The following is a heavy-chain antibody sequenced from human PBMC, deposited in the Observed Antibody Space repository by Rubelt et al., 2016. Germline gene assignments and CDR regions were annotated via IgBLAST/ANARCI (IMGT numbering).Heavy chain of an antibody. CDR1: GFSLSTSGMC. Sequence: QVTLRESGPALVKPTQTLTLTCTFSGFSLSTSGMCVSWIRQPPGKALEWLARIDWDDDKYYSTSLKTRLTISKDSSKNQVVLTMTNMDPVDTATYYCARCLDFWSGYHYYYYYYMDVWGKGTTVTVSS. CDR3: ARCLDFWSGYHYYYYYYMDV. D-gene: IGHD3-3*01. CDR2: IDWDDDK. V-gene: IGHV2-70*15. J-gene: IGHJ6*03.